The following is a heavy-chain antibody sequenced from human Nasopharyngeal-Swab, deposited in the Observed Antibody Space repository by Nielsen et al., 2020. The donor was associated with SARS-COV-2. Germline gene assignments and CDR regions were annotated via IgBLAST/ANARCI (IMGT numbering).Heavy chain of an antibody. J-gene: IGHJ5*02. CDR1: GFTFSSYA. V-gene: IGHV3-23*01. D-gene: IGHD6-13*01. Sequence: GESLKISCAASGFTFSSYAMSWVRQAPGKGLEWVSAISGSGGSTYYADSEKGRFTISRDNSKNTLYLQMNSLRAEDTAVYYCAKGLGQQPVNWFDPWGQGTLVTVSS. CDR2: ISGSGGST. CDR3: AKGLGQQPVNWFDP.